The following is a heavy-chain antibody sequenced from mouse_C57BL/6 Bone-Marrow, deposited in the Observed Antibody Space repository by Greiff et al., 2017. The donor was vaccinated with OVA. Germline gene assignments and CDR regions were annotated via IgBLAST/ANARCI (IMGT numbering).Heavy chain of an antibody. Sequence: EVQGVESGGDLVKPGGSLKLSCAASGFTFSSYGMSWVRQTPDKRLEWVATISSGGGYTYYPDSVKGRFTISRDNAKNTLYLQMSSLKSEYTAMYYCARDNWDLGDYWGQGTTLTVSS. CDR2: ISSGGGYT. V-gene: IGHV5-6*01. CDR1: GFTFSSYG. D-gene: IGHD4-1*01. CDR3: ARDNWDLGDY. J-gene: IGHJ2*01.